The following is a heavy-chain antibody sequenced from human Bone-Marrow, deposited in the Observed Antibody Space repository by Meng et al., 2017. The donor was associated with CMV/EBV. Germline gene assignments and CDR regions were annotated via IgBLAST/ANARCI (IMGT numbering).Heavy chain of an antibody. V-gene: IGHV1-2*02. D-gene: IGHD1-26*01. CDR2: INPNSCGT. J-gene: IGHJ4*02. CDR3: ARAVKWELLIGDY. Sequence: ASVKVSCKASGYTFTGFYMHWVRQAPGQGLEWMGWINPNSCGTNYAQKFQGRVTMTRDTSISTAYMELSRLRSDDTAVYYCARAVKWELLIGDYWGQGTLVTVSS. CDR1: GYTFTGFY.